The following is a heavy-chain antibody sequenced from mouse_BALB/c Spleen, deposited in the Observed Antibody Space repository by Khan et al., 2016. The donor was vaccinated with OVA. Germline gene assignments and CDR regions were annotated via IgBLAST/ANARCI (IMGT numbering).Heavy chain of an antibody. Sequence: VQLKESGGGLVQPGGSMKLSCVASGFTFSNYWMNWVRQSPEKGLEWVAEIRLKSNNYTTHYAESVKGRFTISRDDSKSGVYLQMNNLRAEDTGIYYCPLPPSFAYWGQGTLVTVSA. J-gene: IGHJ3*01. CDR1: GFTFSNYW. CDR2: IRLKSNNYTT. CDR3: PLPPSFAY. V-gene: IGHV6-6*02.